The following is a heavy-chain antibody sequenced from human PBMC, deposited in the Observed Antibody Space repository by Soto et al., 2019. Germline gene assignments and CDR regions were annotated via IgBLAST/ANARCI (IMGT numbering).Heavy chain of an antibody. V-gene: IGHV1-18*01. Sequence: QVQLVQSGDEVKKTGASVKVSCRASGYTLTNYGISWVRQAPGQGLFWMGWISGHNGNTLYAQNVQGRLRLAMETGGSTAEMELMSLKIDDTAMYYCVRDWQLSPWGQGTLVTVSS. CDR3: VRDWQLSP. J-gene: IGHJ5*02. CDR2: ISGHNGNT. CDR1: GYTLTNYG. D-gene: IGHD1-1*01.